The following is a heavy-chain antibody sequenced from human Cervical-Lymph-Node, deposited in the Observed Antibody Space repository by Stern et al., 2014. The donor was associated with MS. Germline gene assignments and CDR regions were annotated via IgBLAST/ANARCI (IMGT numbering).Heavy chain of an antibody. D-gene: IGHD1/OR15-1a*01. CDR3: ARTTAGTYFEY. CDR2: IDWDDDK. CDR1: GFSLSTTGMR. Sequence: QITLKESGPALVKPTQTLTLTCTFSGFSLSTTGMRVSWIRQSPGKALEWLARIDWDDDKPYNTSLRTRLTISKDTSKNQVVLTMSNMDPVDTATYYCARTTAGTYFEYWGQGTLVTVSS. V-gene: IGHV2-70*04. J-gene: IGHJ4*02.